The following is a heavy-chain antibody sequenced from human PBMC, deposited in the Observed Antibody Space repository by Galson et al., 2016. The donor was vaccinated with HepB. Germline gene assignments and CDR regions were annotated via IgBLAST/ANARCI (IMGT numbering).Heavy chain of an antibody. CDR2: IGTAGDT. V-gene: IGHV3-13*04. Sequence: SLRLSCAASGFTFSSYDMHWVRQATGKGLEWVSTIGTAGDTYYPGSVKGRFTLSRENAKNSLYLQMNSLRAGATAVYYCARGAARPGDWYFDLWGRGTLVTVSS. D-gene: IGHD6-6*01. J-gene: IGHJ2*01. CDR3: ARGAARPGDWYFDL. CDR1: GFTFSSYD.